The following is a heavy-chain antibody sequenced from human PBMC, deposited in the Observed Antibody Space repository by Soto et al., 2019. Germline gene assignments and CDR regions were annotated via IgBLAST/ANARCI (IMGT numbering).Heavy chain of an antibody. J-gene: IGHJ4*02. CDR2: ITHGGST. V-gene: IGHV4-34*01. Sequence: QVQLQQWGAGLLKPSETLSLTCAVYSGSFSGYYYSWIRQPPGKGLEWIGEITHGGSTTYSPSLKSRVTMSLDTSKNQFSLKMTSVTAADTAVYYCARGHLFLTPSGLAITYFDYWGQGSLVSVSS. CDR1: SGSFSGYY. D-gene: IGHD3-3*01. CDR3: ARGHLFLTPSGLAITYFDY.